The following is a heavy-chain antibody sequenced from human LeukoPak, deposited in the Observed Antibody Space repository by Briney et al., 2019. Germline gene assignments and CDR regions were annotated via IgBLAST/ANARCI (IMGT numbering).Heavy chain of an antibody. CDR1: GFTFSSYG. D-gene: IGHD1-1*01. CDR3: ARDGPWNSHTSGWFDP. CDR2: IRYDGSNK. V-gene: IGHV3-30*02. Sequence: PGGSLRLSCAASGFTFSSYGMHWVRQAPGKGLEWVAFIRYDGSNKYYADSVKGRFTISRDNSKNTLYLQMDSLRVEDTAVYSCARDGPWNSHTSGWFDPWGQGTLVTVSS. J-gene: IGHJ5*02.